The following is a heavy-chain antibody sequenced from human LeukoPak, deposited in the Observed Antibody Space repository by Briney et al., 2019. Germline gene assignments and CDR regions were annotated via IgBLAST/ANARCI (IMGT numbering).Heavy chain of an antibody. CDR3: ARDCGDYGFDY. D-gene: IGHD4-17*01. J-gene: IGHJ4*02. V-gene: IGHV3-33*08. Sequence: GGSLRLSCAASGFTFSSYSMNWVRQAPGKGLEWVAVIWYDGSNKYYADSVKGRFTISRDNSKNTLYLQMNSLRAEDTAVYYCARDCGDYGFDYWGQGTLVTVSS. CDR1: GFTFSSYS. CDR2: IWYDGSNK.